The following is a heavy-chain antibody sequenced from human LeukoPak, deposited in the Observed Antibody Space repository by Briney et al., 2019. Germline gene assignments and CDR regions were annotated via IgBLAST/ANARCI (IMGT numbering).Heavy chain of an antibody. D-gene: IGHD6-6*01. CDR1: GDSISSDNYY. J-gene: IGHJ4*02. CDR3: ARAPYSSLSARHIDY. CDR2: IYYSGST. Sequence: SQTLSLTCTVSGDSISSDNYYWNWIRQPPGKGLEWIGYIYYSGSTYYNPSLKSRITISVDTSKNQFSLKLSSVTAADTAVYYCARAPYSSLSARHIDYWGQGTLITVSS. V-gene: IGHV4-30-4*01.